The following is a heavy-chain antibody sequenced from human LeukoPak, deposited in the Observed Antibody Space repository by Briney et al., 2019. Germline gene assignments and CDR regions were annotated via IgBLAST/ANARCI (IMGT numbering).Heavy chain of an antibody. D-gene: IGHD3-3*01. Sequence: GGSLRLSCTASGFTFGDYAMSWFRQAPGKGLEWVGFIRSKAYGGTTEYAASVKGRFTISRDDSKSIAYLQMNSLKTEDTAVYYCTRGTTYYDFWSGYYTVLDGMDVWGQGTTVTVSS. V-gene: IGHV3-49*03. CDR1: GFTFGDYA. CDR3: TRGTTYYDFWSGYYTVLDGMDV. J-gene: IGHJ6*02. CDR2: IRSKAYGGTT.